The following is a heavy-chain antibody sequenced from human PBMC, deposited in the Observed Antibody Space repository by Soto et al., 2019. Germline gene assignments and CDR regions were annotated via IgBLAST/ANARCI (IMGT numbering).Heavy chain of an antibody. D-gene: IGHD6-13*01. J-gene: IGHJ6*02. CDR3: ARALYSSSSIYYYYGMDV. CDR2: IRHGGSTN. V-gene: IGHV3-33*01. CDR1: GCTFSSYG. Sequence: PAGTLSLSCAVSGCTFSSYGMHWVRQPPGKGLEWVGVIRHGGSTNYYADSVKGAITISIDKSKNKLSLKMNSLRAADTAVYYCARALYSSSSIYYYYGMDVWGQGTTVTVSS.